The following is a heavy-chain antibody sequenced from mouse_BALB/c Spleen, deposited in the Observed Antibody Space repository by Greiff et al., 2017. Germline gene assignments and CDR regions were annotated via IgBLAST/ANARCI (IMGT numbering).Heavy chain of an antibody. V-gene: IGHV3-2*02. D-gene: IGHD2-4*01. CDR2: ISYSGST. CDR3: ARSDDYDRYFDV. CDR1: GYSITSDYA. Sequence: VQLKESGPGLVKPSQSLSLTCTVTGYSITSDYAWNWIRQFPGNKLEWMGYISYSGSTSYNPSLKSRISITRDTSKNQFFLQLNSVTTEDTATYYCARSDDYDRYFDVWGAGTTVTVSS. J-gene: IGHJ1*01.